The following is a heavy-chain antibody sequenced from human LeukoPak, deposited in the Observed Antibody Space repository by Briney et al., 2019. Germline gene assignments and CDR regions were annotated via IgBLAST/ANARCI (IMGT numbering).Heavy chain of an antibody. D-gene: IGHD3-22*01. CDR1: GFTFSSYA. V-gene: IGHV3-30*14. CDR3: ARSSERKYYFDY. J-gene: IGHJ4*02. CDR2: ISYDGSNK. Sequence: QPGGSLRLSCAASGFTFSSYAMHWVRQAPGKGLEWVAVISYDGSNKYYADSVKGRFTISRDNSKNTLYLQMNSLRAEDTAVYYCARSSERKYYFDYWGQGTLVTVSS.